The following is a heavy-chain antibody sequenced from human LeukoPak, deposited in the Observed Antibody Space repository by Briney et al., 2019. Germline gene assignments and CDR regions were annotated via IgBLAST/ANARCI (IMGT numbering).Heavy chain of an antibody. CDR3: ARDYDILTGYDYYYGMDV. CDR1: GYTFTSYG. Sequence: ASVKVSCKASGYTFTSYGISWVRQAPGQGLEWMGWISAYSGNTNYAQKLQGRVTMTTDTSTSTAYMELRSLRSDDTAVYYCARDYDILTGYDYYYGMDVWGQGTTVTVSS. J-gene: IGHJ6*02. D-gene: IGHD3-9*01. V-gene: IGHV1-18*01. CDR2: ISAYSGNT.